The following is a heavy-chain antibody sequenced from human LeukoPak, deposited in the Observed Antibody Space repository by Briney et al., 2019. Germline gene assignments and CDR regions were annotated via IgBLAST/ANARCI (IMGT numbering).Heavy chain of an antibody. D-gene: IGHD3-9*01. CDR3: AGGSGYLITS. CDR2: IKQDGSEK. V-gene: IGHV3-7*01. CDR1: GFTFSSYW. Sequence: GGSLRLSCAASGFTFSSYWLSWVRQAPGKGLEWVANIKQDGSEKYYVDSVKGRFTISRDSAKNSLYLQMNSLRAEDTAVYYCAGGSGYLITSWGQGTLVTVSS. J-gene: IGHJ5*02.